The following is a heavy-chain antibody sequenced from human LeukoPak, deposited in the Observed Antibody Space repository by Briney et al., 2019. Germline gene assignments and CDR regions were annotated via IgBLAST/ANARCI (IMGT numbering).Heavy chain of an antibody. CDR2: IGGVSSTM. Sequence: RGGSLRLSCAASGFRFSDCSMNWVRQAPGKGLEWVSYIGGVSSTMYYADSVKGRFAISRDNAKNSLYLEVNDLRVEDTAVYYCARDGGGWVIDYWGQGTLVTVSS. CDR1: GFRFSDCS. D-gene: IGHD6-19*01. V-gene: IGHV3-48*04. J-gene: IGHJ4*02. CDR3: ARDGGGWVIDY.